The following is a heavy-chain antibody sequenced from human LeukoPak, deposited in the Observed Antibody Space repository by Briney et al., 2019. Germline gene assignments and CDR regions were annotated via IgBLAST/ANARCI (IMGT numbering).Heavy chain of an antibody. CDR2: ISYDGSNK. V-gene: IGHV3-30*18. J-gene: IGHJ4*02. CDR1: GFTFSSYG. CDR3: AKLDYGDYVSFDY. D-gene: IGHD4-17*01. Sequence: GGSLRLSCAASGFTFSSYGMHWVRQAPGKGLEWVAVISYDGSNKYYADSVKGRFTISRDNSKNTLYLQMNSLRAEDTAVYYCAKLDYGDYVSFDYWGQGTLVTVSS.